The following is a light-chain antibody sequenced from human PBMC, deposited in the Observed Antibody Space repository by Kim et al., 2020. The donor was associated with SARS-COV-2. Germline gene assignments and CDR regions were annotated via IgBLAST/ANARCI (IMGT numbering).Light chain of an antibody. Sequence: ATINCKSSQSVLYSSNNMNNLAWYQQKPGQPPKLLIYWASTRESGVPDRFSGSGSGTDFTLTISSLQAEDVAVYYCQQYYSTPITFGQGTRLEIK. J-gene: IGKJ5*01. CDR2: WAS. V-gene: IGKV4-1*01. CDR1: QSVLYSSNNMNN. CDR3: QQYYSTPIT.